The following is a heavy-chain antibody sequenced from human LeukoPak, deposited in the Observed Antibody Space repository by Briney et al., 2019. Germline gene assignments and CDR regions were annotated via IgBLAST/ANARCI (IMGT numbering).Heavy chain of an antibody. CDR3: GRDPGSAFGGVIVKVYYYYMDV. V-gene: IGHV3-30*02. CDR1: GFTFRSYG. J-gene: IGHJ6*03. Sequence: GGSLRLSCAASGFTFRSYGMHWVRQAPGKGLEWVTFIRYDGSNKHYADSVKGRFTISKDKANTQLYMQMNSLRAEDTAVYYCGRDPGSAFGGVIVKVYYYYMDVWGKGTTVTVSS. D-gene: IGHD3-16*02. CDR2: IRYDGSNK.